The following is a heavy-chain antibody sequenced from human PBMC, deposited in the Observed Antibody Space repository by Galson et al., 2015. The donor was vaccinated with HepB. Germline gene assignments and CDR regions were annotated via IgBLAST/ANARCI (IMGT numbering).Heavy chain of an antibody. CDR2: TRNKPQSYNT. V-gene: IGHV3-72*01. CDR3: ARGVFGVVNLFYYYMDV. D-gene: IGHD3-3*01. CDR1: GFTSSDHY. J-gene: IGHJ6*03. Sequence: SLRLSCAASGFTSSDHYIDWVRQAPGKGLQWVGRTRNKPQSYNTEYAASVKGRFIISRDESKNSVYLQMNSLKIEDTAVYYCARGVFGVVNLFYYYMDVWGKGTTVTVFS.